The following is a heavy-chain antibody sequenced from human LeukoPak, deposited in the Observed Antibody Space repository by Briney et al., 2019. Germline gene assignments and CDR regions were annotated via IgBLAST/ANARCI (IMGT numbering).Heavy chain of an antibody. CDR3: ARGRSLDY. J-gene: IGHJ4*02. V-gene: IGHV4-61*02. CDR1: GGSISSGSYY. CDR2: IYTSGST. Sequence: SQTLSLTCTVSGGSISSGSYYWSWIRQPAGKGLEWIGRIYTSGSTNYNPSLKSRVTISVDTSKNQFSLKLSSVTAADTAVYYCARGRSLDYWGQGTLVTVSS.